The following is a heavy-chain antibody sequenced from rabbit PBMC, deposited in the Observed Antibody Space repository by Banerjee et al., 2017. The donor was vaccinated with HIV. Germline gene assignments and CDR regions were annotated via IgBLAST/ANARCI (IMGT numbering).Heavy chain of an antibody. Sequence: QQQLEESGGGLVKPGGTLTLTCTVSGLSLSSNAMCWVRQAPGKGLEWIGCIYNGDGSTYYASWVNGRFTISKTSSTTVTLQMTSLTGADTATYFCARGASNYHHTYFNFWGPGTLVTVS. CDR2: IYNGDGST. J-gene: IGHJ4*01. D-gene: IGHD2-1*01. CDR3: ARGASNYHHTYFNF. V-gene: IGHV1S47*01. CDR1: GLSLSSNA.